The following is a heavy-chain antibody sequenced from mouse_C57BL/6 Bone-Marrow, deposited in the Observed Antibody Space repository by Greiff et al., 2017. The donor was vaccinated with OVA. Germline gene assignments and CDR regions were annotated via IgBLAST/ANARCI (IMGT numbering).Heavy chain of an antibody. CDR3: ARGNYERSFDY. Sequence: EVQRVESGPGLVKPSQSLSLTCSVTGYSITSGYYWNWIRQFPGNNLEWMGYISYDGSNNYNPSLKNRISITRDTTKNQCFLKLNSVSTEDTATYCCARGNYERSFDYWGQGTPVTVSS. V-gene: IGHV3-6*01. J-gene: IGHJ2*01. CDR1: GYSITSGYY. D-gene: IGHD2-1*01. CDR2: ISYDGSN.